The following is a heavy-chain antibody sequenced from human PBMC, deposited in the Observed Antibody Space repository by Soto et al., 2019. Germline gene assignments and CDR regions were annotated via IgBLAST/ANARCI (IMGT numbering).Heavy chain of an antibody. D-gene: IGHD3-10*01. CDR1: GYTFTDYD. CDR2: MNPKYDNT. Sequence: QVLLVQSGAEVKTPGASVKVSCKASGYTFTDYDIHWVRQATGQGPEWMGWMNPKYDNTKYAQKFQGRITMTTDTSTSTAYMELRSLRSDDTAVYYCARETYYFGSGTYDDGMDVWGQGTTVTVSS. J-gene: IGHJ6*02. CDR3: ARETYYFGSGTYDDGMDV. V-gene: IGHV1-18*04.